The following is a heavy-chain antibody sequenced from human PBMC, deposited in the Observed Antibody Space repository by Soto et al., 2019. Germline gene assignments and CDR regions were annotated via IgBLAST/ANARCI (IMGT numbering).Heavy chain of an antibody. CDR1: GFTFSSYA. Sequence: EVQLLESGGGLVQPGGSLRLSCAASGFTFSSYAMSWVRQAPGKGLEWVSAISGSGGSTYYADSVKGRFTISRDNTKNALYLQMNSRRAEDKAVYYCPRTAMGPLDYWGQGTLVTVSS. V-gene: IGHV3-23*01. D-gene: IGHD5-18*01. J-gene: IGHJ4*02. CDR2: ISGSGGST. CDR3: PRTAMGPLDY.